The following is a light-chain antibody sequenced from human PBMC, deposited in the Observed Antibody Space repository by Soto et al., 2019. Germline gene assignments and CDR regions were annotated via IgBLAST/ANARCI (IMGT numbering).Light chain of an antibody. Sequence: QSVLTQPASVSGSPGQSITISCTGTSNDVGGYNYVSWYQQHPGKAPKLMIYEVSNRPSGVSNRFSGSKSGNTASLTISGLQAEDEANSYCSSYTSTITLVVFGGGTKLTVL. CDR1: SNDVGGYNY. CDR2: EVS. V-gene: IGLV2-14*01. CDR3: SSYTSTITLVV. J-gene: IGLJ2*01.